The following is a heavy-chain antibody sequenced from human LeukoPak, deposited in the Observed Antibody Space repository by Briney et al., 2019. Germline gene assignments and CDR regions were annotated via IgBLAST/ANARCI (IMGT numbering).Heavy chain of an antibody. V-gene: IGHV4-39*01. CDR3: ARQYCGGDCYVVDC. Sequence: PSQTLSLTCTVSGGSVSSGDYYWNWIRQPPGKGLEWIGSIYYSGSTYYNPSLKSRVTISVDTSTNQSSLKLSSAPATATAITFCARQYCGGDCYVVDCWEQGTLVTVSS. CDR2: IYYSGST. D-gene: IGHD2-21*01. CDR1: GGSVSSGDYY. J-gene: IGHJ4*02.